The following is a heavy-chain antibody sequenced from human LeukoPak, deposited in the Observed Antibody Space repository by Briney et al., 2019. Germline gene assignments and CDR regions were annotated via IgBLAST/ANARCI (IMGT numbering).Heavy chain of an antibody. CDR2: FNPNSGGT. J-gene: IGHJ4*02. D-gene: IGHD2-15*01. Sequence: ASVKVSCKASGYTFTGYYMHWVRQAPGQGLEWMGRFNPNSGGTNYAQKFQGRVTMTRDTSISTAYMELSRLRSDDTAVYYCARECSGGSCYGGDYWGQGTLVTVSS. CDR3: ARECSGGSCYGGDY. V-gene: IGHV1-2*06. CDR1: GYTFTGYY.